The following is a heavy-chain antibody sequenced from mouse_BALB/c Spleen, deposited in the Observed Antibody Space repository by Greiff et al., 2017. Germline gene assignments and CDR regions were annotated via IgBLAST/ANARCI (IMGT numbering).Heavy chain of an antibody. D-gene: IGHD2-1*01. CDR1: GYTFTSYV. CDR3: ARYGNPYAMDY. V-gene: IGHV1-14*01. Sequence: EVQLVESGPELVKPGASVKMSCKASGYTFTSYVMHWVKQKPGQGLEWIGYINPYNDGTKYNEKFKGKATLTSDKSSSTAYMELSSLTSEDSAVYYCARYGNPYAMDYWGQGTSVTVSS. CDR2: INPYNDGT. J-gene: IGHJ4*01.